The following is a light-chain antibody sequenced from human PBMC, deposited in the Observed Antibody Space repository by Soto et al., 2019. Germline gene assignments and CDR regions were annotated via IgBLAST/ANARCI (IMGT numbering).Light chain of an antibody. V-gene: IGKV1-6*01. CDR3: LQDYNYTRT. J-gene: IGKJ1*01. CDR2: AAS. Sequence: AIQMTQSPSSLCASVGATVTITCRASQGIRNDLGWYQQKPGKAPKLLIYAASSLQSGVPSRFSGSGSGADVTLTISSLKPEDVATYYCLQDYNYTRTFGQGTQVDIK. CDR1: QGIRND.